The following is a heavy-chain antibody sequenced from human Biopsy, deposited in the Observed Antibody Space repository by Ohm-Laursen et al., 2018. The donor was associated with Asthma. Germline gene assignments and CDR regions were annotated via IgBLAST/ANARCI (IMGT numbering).Heavy chain of an antibody. CDR3: AKTTTDRQKANNWFDP. Sequence: SLRLSCTASGFTFGDYWMSWARQAPGKGLEWVSSISASGVRTFYADSVKGRFTVSRDSSRNTLYLQLSTLRVEDTAVYFCAKTTTDRQKANNWFDPWGQGTLVTVSS. CDR2: ISASGVRT. CDR1: GFTFGDYW. D-gene: IGHD1-26*01. J-gene: IGHJ5*02. V-gene: IGHV3-23*01.